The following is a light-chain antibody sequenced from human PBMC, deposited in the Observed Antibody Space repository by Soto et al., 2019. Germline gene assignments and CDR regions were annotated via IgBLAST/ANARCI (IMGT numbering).Light chain of an antibody. V-gene: IGKV3-20*01. J-gene: IGKJ1*01. CDR3: QQFGNSPWT. Sequence: LAPGETATLSCRASQSVPSTYFAWYQQKSGQPPRLLISGTSNRATGIPDRFSGSGSGRDFTLTISRLEPEDFAVYFCQQFGNSPWTFGPGTKVDIK. CDR2: GTS. CDR1: QSVPSTY.